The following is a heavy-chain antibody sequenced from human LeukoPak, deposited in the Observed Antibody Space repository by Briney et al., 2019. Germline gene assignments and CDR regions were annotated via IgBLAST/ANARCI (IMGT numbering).Heavy chain of an antibody. CDR1: GFTFSSYE. Sequence: GSLRLSCAASGFTFSSYEMNWVRQAPGKGLEWIGYIYYSGSTNYNPSLKSRVTISVDTSKNQFSLKLSSVTAADTAVYYCARAATIFGVVPRSGNWFDPWGQGTLVTVSS. CDR3: ARAATIFGVVPRSGNWFDP. D-gene: IGHD3-3*01. CDR2: IYYSGST. J-gene: IGHJ5*02. V-gene: IGHV4-59*01.